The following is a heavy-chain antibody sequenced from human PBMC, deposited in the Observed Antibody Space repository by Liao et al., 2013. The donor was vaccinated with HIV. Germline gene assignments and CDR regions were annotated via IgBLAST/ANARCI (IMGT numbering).Heavy chain of an antibody. V-gene: IGHV4-34*01. D-gene: IGHD6-19*01. CDR2: INHSGST. CDR1: GGSFSVYY. Sequence: QVRLHQWGAGLLKPSETLSLSCAVYGGSFSVYYWSWIRQPPGKGLEWIGEINHSGSTNYNPSLKSRVTISVDTSKNQFSLHLNSVTPADTAVYYCARDESRGSEFWGQGMLVTVSS. J-gene: IGHJ1*01. CDR3: ARDESRGSEF.